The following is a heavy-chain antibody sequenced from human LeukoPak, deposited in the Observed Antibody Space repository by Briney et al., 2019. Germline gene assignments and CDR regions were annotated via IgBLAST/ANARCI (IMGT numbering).Heavy chain of an antibody. CDR1: GYSISSGYY. Sequence: SETLSLTCTVSGYSISSGYYWGWIRQPPGKGLEWIGSIYHSGSTYYNPSLKSRVTISVDTSKNQFSLKLSSVTAADTAVYYCARHVSSGSPSYYFDYWGQGTLVPVSS. V-gene: IGHV4-38-2*02. J-gene: IGHJ4*02. D-gene: IGHD3-10*01. CDR2: IYHSGST. CDR3: ARHVSSGSPSYYFDY.